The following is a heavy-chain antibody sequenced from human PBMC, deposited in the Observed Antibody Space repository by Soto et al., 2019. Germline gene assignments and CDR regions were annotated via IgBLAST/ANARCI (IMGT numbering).Heavy chain of an antibody. V-gene: IGHV1-2*04. J-gene: IGHJ6*02. Sequence: ASVKVSCKASGYTFTGYYMHWVRQAPGQGLEWMGWINPNSGGTNYAQKFQGWVTMTRDTSISTAYMELSRLRSDDTAVYYCARDWVNGSGLYYGMDVWGQGTTVTVSS. CDR1: GYTFTGYY. CDR3: ARDWVNGSGLYYGMDV. CDR2: INPNSGGT. D-gene: IGHD3-10*01.